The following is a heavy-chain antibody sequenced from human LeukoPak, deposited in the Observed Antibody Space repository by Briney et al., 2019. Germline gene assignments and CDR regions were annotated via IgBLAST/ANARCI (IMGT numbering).Heavy chain of an antibody. CDR1: GFIFSSYN. Sequence: PGGSLRLSCAASGFIFSSYNMNWVRQAPGRGLEWISYISGSGSTIFYADSVKGRFTISRDNAKNSLYLQMSSLRAEDTAVYYCAKDLGGDWYYFDYWGQGTLVTVSS. CDR3: AKDLGGDWYYFDY. D-gene: IGHD2-21*01. CDR2: ISGSGSTI. V-gene: IGHV3-48*01. J-gene: IGHJ4*02.